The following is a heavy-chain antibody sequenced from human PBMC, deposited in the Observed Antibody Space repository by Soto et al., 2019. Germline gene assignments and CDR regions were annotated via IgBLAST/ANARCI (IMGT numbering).Heavy chain of an antibody. V-gene: IGHV3-33*01. J-gene: IGHJ4*02. Sequence: QVQLVESGGGVVQPGRSLRLSCGASGFTLSSYGMHWVRQAPGKGLEWVAVIWHDGSNKYYADSMKGRFTISRDNSKNTLYLQMNNLRVEDTAVYYCARDRGSVDPIDYWGQGTLVTVSS. CDR2: IWHDGSNK. CDR3: ARDRGSVDPIDY. D-gene: IGHD2-15*01. CDR1: GFTLSSYG.